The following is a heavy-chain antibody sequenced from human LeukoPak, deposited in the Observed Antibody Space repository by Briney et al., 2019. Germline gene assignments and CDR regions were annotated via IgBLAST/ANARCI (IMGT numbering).Heavy chain of an antibody. V-gene: IGHV4-39*01. CDR2: IYYSGST. CDR3: ARRPTPRYFDL. J-gene: IGHJ2*01. D-gene: IGHD4-23*01. Sequence: SETLSLTCTVSGGSISSSSYYWGWIRQPPGKGLEWIGSIYYSGSTYYNPSLKSRVTISVDTSKNQFSLKLSSVTAADTAAYYCARRPTPRYFDLWGRGTLVTVSS. CDR1: GGSISSSSYY.